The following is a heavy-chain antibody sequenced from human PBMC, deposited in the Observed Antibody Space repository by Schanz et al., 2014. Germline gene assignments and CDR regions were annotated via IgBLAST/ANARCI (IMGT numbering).Heavy chain of an antibody. CDR1: GGTFSSYT. D-gene: IGHD4-17*01. CDR2: IIPVLNIA. CDR3: ATLDYADSVS. Sequence: QLQLVQSGAEVKKPGSSVKVSCKLSGGTFSSYTISWMRQAPGQGLEWMGKIIPVLNIATYAQRFQGRVSITADKSTTTAYMELNSLNSDDTAVYYCATLDYADSVSGGQGTLXTVSS. V-gene: IGHV1-69*02. J-gene: IGHJ4*02.